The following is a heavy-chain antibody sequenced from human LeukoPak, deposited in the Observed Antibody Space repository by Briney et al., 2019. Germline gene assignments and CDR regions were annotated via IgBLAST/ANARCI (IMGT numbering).Heavy chain of an antibody. CDR3: ARGFYYYGSTYFDN. CDR1: GFTFSNYG. V-gene: IGHV3-33*01. CDR2: IWFDESNK. Sequence: GGSLRLSCAASGFTFSNYGMHWVRQAPGKGLEWVAVIWFDESNKYHADSVKGRFTISRDNSKSTLYLQMNSLRAEDTAVYYCARGFYYYGSTYFDNWGHGTLVTVSS. J-gene: IGHJ4*01. D-gene: IGHD3-22*01.